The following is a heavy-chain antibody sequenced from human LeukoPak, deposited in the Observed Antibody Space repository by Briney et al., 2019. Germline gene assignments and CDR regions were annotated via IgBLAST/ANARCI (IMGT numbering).Heavy chain of an antibody. V-gene: IGHV3-53*01. CDR2: IYSDGST. D-gene: IGHD2-2*01. CDR3: ARGIGYCSRTTCYQPFDY. CDR1: GFTFSSYW. Sequence: GGSLRLSCAASGFTFSSYWMSWVRQAPGKGLEWVSAIYSDGSTNYADSVKGRFAISRDNSKNTLYLQMNSLRAEDTAVYYCARGIGYCSRTTCYQPFDYWGQGTLVTVSS. J-gene: IGHJ4*02.